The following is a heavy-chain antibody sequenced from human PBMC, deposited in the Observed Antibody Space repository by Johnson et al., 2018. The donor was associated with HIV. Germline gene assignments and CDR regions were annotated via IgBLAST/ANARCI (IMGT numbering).Heavy chain of an antibody. Sequence: QVQLVESGGGVVQPGRSLRLSCAASGFTFSIYAMHWVRQAPGKGLEWVAVISYDGSNKYYADSVKGRFTISRDNSKNTLYLQMNSLRAEDTAVYYCAREGVRVVSPGAFDIWGQGTMVTVSS. D-gene: IGHD2-8*02. J-gene: IGHJ3*02. CDR2: ISYDGSNK. CDR3: AREGVRVVSPGAFDI. CDR1: GFTFSIYA. V-gene: IGHV3-30-3*01.